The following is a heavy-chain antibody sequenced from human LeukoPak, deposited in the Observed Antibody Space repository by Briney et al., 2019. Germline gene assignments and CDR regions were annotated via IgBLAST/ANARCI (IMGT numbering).Heavy chain of an antibody. CDR3: ARGLGSSSVDY. D-gene: IGHD6-13*01. J-gene: IGHJ4*02. V-gene: IGHV1-69*05. CDR2: IIPIFGTA. Sequence: SVQVSCKASGGTFSSYAISWVRQAPGQGLEWMGGIIPIFGTANYAQKFQGRVTITTDESTSTAYMELSSLRSDDTAVFYCARGLGSSSVDYWGQGTLVTVSS. CDR1: GGTFSSYA.